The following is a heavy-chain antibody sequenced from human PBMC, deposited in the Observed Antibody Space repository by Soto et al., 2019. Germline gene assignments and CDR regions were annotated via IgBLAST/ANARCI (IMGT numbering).Heavy chain of an antibody. CDR1: GGSISSGGYS. V-gene: IGHV4-30-2*03. CDR3: ARQDDFWSGSNWFDP. CDR2: IYYSGST. D-gene: IGHD3-3*01. J-gene: IGHJ5*02. Sequence: TLSLTCAVSGGSISSGGYSWSWIRQPPGKGLEWIGSIYYSGSTYYNPSLKSRVTMFVDTSKNHFSLKMTSVTAADTAVYYCARQDDFWSGSNWFDPWGQGTLVTVSS.